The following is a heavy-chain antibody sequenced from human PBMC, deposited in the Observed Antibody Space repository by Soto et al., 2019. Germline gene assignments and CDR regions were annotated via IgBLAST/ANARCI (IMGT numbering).Heavy chain of an antibody. CDR3: EREYFDCNGSSSSGIDS. J-gene: IGHJ5*01. D-gene: IGHD3-9*01. CDR1: VLSLSGYG. CDR2: IWYDGSNK. V-gene: IGHV3-33*01. Sequence: CVRLCGAAGVLSLSGYGVHWVLQAPGKGLEWVAVIWYDGSNKYYADSVKGRFTISRDNSKNTLYLQMNSLRAEDTAVYYCEREYFDCNGSSSSGIDS.